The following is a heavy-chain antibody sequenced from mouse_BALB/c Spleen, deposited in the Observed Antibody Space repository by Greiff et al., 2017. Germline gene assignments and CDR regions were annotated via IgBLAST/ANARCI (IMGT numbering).Heavy chain of an antibody. CDR1: GFTFTDYY. V-gene: IGHV7-3*02. Sequence: EVKLVESGGGLVQPGGSLRLSCATSGFTFTDYYMSWVRQPPGKALEWLGFIRNKANGYTTEYSASVKGRFTISRDNSQSILYLQMNTLRAEDSATYYCARNWYYFDYWGQGTTLTVSS. J-gene: IGHJ2*01. D-gene: IGHD4-1*01. CDR2: IRNKANGYTT. CDR3: ARNWYYFDY.